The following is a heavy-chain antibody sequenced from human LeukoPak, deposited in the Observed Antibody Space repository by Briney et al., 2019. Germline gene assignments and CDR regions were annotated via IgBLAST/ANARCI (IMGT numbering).Heavy chain of an antibody. Sequence: SETLSLTCTVSGGSISSSSYYWGWIRQPPGKGLEWIGSIFYNGDTYYSPSLNSRVTISVDTSKNQFSLKLSSVTAADTAVYYCARRYCSGGSCYSAFDYWGQGTLVTVSS. CDR2: IFYNGDT. J-gene: IGHJ4*02. D-gene: IGHD2-15*01. V-gene: IGHV4-39*07. CDR1: GGSISSSSYY. CDR3: ARRYCSGGSCYSAFDY.